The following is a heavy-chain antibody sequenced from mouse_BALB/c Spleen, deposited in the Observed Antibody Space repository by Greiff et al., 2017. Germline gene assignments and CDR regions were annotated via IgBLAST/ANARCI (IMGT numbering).Heavy chain of an antibody. CDR3: ARSRSSWFAY. CDR1: GYSITSDYA. V-gene: IGHV3-2*02. Sequence: VQLKESGPGLVKPSQSLSLTCTVTGYSITSDYAWNWIRQFPGNKLEWMGYISYSGSTSYNPSLKSRISITRDTSKNQFFLQLNSVTTEDTATYYCARSRSSWFAYWGQGTLVTVSA. J-gene: IGHJ3*01. D-gene: IGHD1-1*01. CDR2: ISYSGST.